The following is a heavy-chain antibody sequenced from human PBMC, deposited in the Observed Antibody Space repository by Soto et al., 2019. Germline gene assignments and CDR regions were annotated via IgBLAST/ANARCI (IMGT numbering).Heavy chain of an antibody. CDR1: GFTFDDYA. V-gene: IGHV3-9*01. CDR2: ISWNSGSI. J-gene: IGHJ4*02. CDR3: AKDKDPQGANWEWTWDY. Sequence: GGSLRLSCAASGFTFDDYAMHWVRQAPGKGLEWVSGISWNSGSIGYADSVKGRFTISRDNAKNSLYLQMNSLRAEDTALYYCAKDKDPQGANWEWTWDYWGQGTLVTVSS. D-gene: IGHD7-27*01.